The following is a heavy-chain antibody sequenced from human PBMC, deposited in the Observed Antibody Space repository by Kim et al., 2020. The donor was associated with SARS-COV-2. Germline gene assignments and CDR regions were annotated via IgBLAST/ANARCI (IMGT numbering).Heavy chain of an antibody. D-gene: IGHD3-3*01. CDR3: ARGDTIFGVVINAFDI. V-gene: IGHV4-31*02. J-gene: IGHJ3*02. Sequence: SLKSRVTISVEPSKNQFSLKLSSVTAAETAVYYCARGDTIFGVVINAFDIWGQGTMVTVSS.